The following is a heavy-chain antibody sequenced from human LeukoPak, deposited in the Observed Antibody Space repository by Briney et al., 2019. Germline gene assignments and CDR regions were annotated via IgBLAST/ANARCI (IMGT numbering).Heavy chain of an antibody. CDR1: GFTFSSYA. CDR3: ARGPRITLVRGGQWYYYMDV. D-gene: IGHD3-10*01. Sequence: RTGGSLRLSCAASGFTFSSYAMHWVRQAPGKGLEYVSAISSNGGSTYYANSVKGRFTISRDNSKNTLYLQMGSLRAEDMAVYYCARGPRITLVRGGQWYYYMDVWGKGTTVTVSS. V-gene: IGHV3-64*01. J-gene: IGHJ6*03. CDR2: ISSNGGST.